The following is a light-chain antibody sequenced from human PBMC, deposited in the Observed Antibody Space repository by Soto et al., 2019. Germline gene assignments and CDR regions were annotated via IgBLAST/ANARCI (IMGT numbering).Light chain of an antibody. CDR2: DAS. V-gene: IGKV1-5*01. CDR1: KSISTW. J-gene: IGKJ1*01. CDR3: QQYNTYWT. Sequence: GARVPIPCRASKSISTWVAWYQQKPGKAPKLLIYDASSLESGVPSRVSGSGSGTEFTLTISSLQPDDFATYYCQQYNTYWTFGQGTKVDIK.